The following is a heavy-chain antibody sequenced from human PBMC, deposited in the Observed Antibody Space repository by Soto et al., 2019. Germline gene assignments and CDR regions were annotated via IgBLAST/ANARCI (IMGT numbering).Heavy chain of an antibody. Sequence: SATLSLTCAVSGYSISSGYYWGWIRPLPGRGLEWIGSVYNSRSTYYNPSVKVGVNMSVDTSKNLVALKLSAVTAADTGGYYCARLEYYYGSGNNWFDAWGQRT. D-gene: IGHD3-10*01. V-gene: IGHV4-38-2*01. CDR3: ARLEYYYGSGNNWFDA. CDR2: VYNSRST. J-gene: IGHJ5*02. CDR1: GYSISSGYY.